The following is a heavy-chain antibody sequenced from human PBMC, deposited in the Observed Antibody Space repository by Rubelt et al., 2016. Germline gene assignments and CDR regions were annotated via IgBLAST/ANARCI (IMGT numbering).Heavy chain of an antibody. V-gene: IGHV1-2*02. D-gene: IGHD3-3*01. CDR3: ARSNYDFWSGPPSFFDY. J-gene: IGHJ4*02. CDR2: INPNSGGT. Sequence: GLGWMGWINPNSGGTNYAQKFQGRVTMTRDTSISTAYMELSRLRSDDTAVYYCARSNYDFWSGPPSFFDYWGQGTLVTVSS.